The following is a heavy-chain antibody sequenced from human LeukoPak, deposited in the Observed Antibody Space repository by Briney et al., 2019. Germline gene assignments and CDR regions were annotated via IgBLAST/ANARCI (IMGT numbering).Heavy chain of an antibody. CDR3: ASVYDYVWGSYRPEFDY. CDR2: ISSSGSTI. D-gene: IGHD3-16*02. J-gene: IGHJ4*02. V-gene: IGHV3-48*03. Sequence: GGSLRLSCAASGFTFSSYEMNWVRQAPGKGLEWVSYISSSGSTIYYADSVKGRFAISRDNAKNSLYLQMNSLRAEDTAVYYCASVYDYVWGSYRPEFDYWGQGTLVTVSS. CDR1: GFTFSSYE.